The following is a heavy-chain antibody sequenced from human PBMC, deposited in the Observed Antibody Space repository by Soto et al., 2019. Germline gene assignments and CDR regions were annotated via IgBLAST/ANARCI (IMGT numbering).Heavy chain of an antibody. CDR2: ISAYNGNT. J-gene: IGHJ6*03. D-gene: IGHD2-8*01. CDR1: GYTFTSYG. V-gene: IGHV1-18*01. CDR3: ARVRGYCTNGVCQTKPPPYMDV. Sequence: ASVKVSCKASGYTFTSYGISWVRQAPGQGLEWMGWISAYNGNTNYAQKLQGRVTMTTDTSTSTAYMELRSLRSDDTAVYYCARVRGYCTNGVCQTKPPPYMDVWGKGTTVTVSS.